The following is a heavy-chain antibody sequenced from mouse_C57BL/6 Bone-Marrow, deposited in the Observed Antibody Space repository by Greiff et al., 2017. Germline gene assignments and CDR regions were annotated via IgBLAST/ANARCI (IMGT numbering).Heavy chain of an antibody. V-gene: IGHV1-50*01. Sequence: VQLQQPGAELVKPGASVKLSCKASGYTFTSYWMQWVKQRPGQGLEWIGEIDPSDSYTNYNQKFKGKATLTVDTSSSTAYMPLSSLTSEDSSVYYCASEGITGGVGKFDYGGQGTTLTVS. CDR3: ASEGITGGVGKFDY. CDR2: IDPSDSYT. D-gene: IGHD1-1*01. CDR1: GYTFTSYW. J-gene: IGHJ2*01.